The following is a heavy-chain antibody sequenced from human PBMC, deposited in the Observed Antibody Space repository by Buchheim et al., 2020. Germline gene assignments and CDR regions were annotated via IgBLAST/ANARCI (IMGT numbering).Heavy chain of an antibody. J-gene: IGHJ4*02. Sequence: QVQLVQSGPELKKPGASVKVSCKASGYTFSTSSMHWVRQAPGQGLEWMGIINPSGGRPTYAQTLQGRVTMTTDTSTHTVYMELSSLTSEDTAFYYCARDYYEVPEFWGQGTL. D-gene: IGHD3-22*01. CDR1: GYTFSTSS. CDR3: ARDYYEVPEF. V-gene: IGHV1-46*01. CDR2: INPSGGRP.